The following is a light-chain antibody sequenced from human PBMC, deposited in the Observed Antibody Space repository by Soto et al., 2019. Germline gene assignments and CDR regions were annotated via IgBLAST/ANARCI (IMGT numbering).Light chain of an antibody. CDR3: QKYGSSGRK. CDR2: GAS. J-gene: IGKJ1*01. Sequence: EIVLTHSPGTLSFSPLERATLSFRTSQSVSSNYLAWYQQKPGQAPRLLIYGASSRATGIPDRFSGSGSGTDFTLTISRLEPEDFAVYYCQKYGSSGRKFGQGTKVDIK. V-gene: IGKV3-20*01. CDR1: QSVSSNY.